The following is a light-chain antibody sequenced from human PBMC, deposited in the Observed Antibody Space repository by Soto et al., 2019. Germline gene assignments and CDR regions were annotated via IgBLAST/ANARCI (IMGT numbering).Light chain of an antibody. Sequence: EIVLTQSPATLSLSPGERATLSCRARQSVSSYLAWYQQKPGQAPRLLIYDASNRATGIPARFIGSGSGTDFTLTISSLEPEDFAVYYCQQRSNWPLTFGGGTKVEIK. J-gene: IGKJ4*01. CDR3: QQRSNWPLT. V-gene: IGKV3-11*01. CDR2: DAS. CDR1: QSVSSY.